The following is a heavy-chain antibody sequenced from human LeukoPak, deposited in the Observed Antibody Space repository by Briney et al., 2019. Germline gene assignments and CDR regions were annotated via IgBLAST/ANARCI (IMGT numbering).Heavy chain of an antibody. CDR3: ARSHLGDGSSWWRRLFDY. V-gene: IGHV4-59*01. CDR2: IYYSGST. CDR1: GGSISSYY. J-gene: IGHJ4*02. Sequence: SQTLSLTCSVSGGSISSYYWGWIRQPPGKGLEWIGYIYYSGSTNYNPSLKSRVTISVDTSTNQFSLKLSSVTAADTAVYYCARSHLGDGSSWWRRLFDYWGQGTLVTVSS. D-gene: IGHD6-13*01.